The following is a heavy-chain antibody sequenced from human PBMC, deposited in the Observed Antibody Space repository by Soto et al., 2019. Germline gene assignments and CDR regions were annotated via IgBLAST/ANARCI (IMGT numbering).Heavy chain of an antibody. V-gene: IGHV3-64D*08. J-gene: IGHJ3*02. CDR2: ISSNGGST. CDR3: VKHWLVPADIPNPAFDI. Sequence: GGSLRLSCSASGFTFSSYAMHWVRQAPGKGLEYVSAISSNGGSTYYADSVKGRFTISRDNSKNTLYLQMSSLRAEDTAVYYCVKHWLVPADIPNPAFDIWGQGTMVTVSS. CDR1: GFTFSSYA. D-gene: IGHD2-2*02.